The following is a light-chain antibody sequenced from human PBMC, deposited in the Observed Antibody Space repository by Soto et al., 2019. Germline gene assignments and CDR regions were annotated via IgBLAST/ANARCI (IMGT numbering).Light chain of an antibody. Sequence: EVVLTQSPATLSLSPGERATLSCRASQSVGSHLTWYQQKPGQAPRLLIYDGFNRATGIPARFSGSGSGTDFTLTISSLEPEDCAVYFCQQRTNWRATFGQGTRLEIK. J-gene: IGKJ5*01. V-gene: IGKV3-11*01. CDR3: QQRTNWRAT. CDR2: DGF. CDR1: QSVGSH.